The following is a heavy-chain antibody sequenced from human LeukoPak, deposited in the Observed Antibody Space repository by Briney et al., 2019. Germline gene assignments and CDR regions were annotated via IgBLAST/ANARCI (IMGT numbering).Heavy chain of an antibody. CDR1: GESLNYYY. J-gene: IGHJ4*02. CDR3: ASGAWATRLHS. V-gene: IGHV4-34*12. D-gene: IGHD5-24*01. Sequence: SDTLSLTCAVYGESLNYYYWSWIRQSPEKGLEWIGEVFDGKTTNYNPSLKSRVTISAVTSSNQFSLNLKSVTAADTAVYYCASGAWATRLHSWAQGNLVIVSS. CDR2: VFDGKTT.